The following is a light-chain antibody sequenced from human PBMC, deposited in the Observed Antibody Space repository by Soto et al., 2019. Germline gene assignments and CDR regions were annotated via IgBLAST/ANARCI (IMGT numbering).Light chain of an antibody. CDR1: QSASTF. CDR3: QQYDNLPLT. V-gene: IGKV1-33*01. J-gene: IGKJ4*01. CDR2: DAS. Sequence: DIQMTQSPSTLCASVGDRVTITCLASQSASTFLAWYQQKSGKAPKLLIYDASDLETGVPSRFSGSGSGTDFTFTINSLQPEDIATYYCQQYDNLPLTFGGGTKADI.